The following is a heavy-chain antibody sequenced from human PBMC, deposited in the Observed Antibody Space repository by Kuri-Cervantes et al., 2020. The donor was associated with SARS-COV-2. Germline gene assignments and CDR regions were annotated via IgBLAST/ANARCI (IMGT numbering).Heavy chain of an antibody. V-gene: IGHV4-59*12. J-gene: IGHJ5*02. Sequence: GSLRLSCAVYGGSFSGYYWSWIRQPPGKGLEWIGYIYYSGSTNYNPSLKSRVTISVDTSKNQFSLKLSSVTAADTAVYYCARDAKLTTIFGVVIKGGWFDPWGQGTLVTVSS. CDR2: IYYSGST. D-gene: IGHD3-3*01. CDR1: GGSFSGYY. CDR3: ARDAKLTTIFGVVIKGGWFDP.